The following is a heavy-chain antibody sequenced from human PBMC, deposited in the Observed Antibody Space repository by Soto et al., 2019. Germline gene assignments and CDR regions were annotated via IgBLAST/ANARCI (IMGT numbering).Heavy chain of an antibody. D-gene: IGHD6-19*01. CDR3: AKDATYSSGWYYYYYGMDV. J-gene: IGHJ6*02. V-gene: IGHV3-30*18. CDR1: GFTFSSYG. CDR2: ISYDGSNK. Sequence: ESGGGVVQPGRSLRLSCAASGFTFSSYGMHWVRQAPGKGLEWVAVISYDGSNKYYADSVKGRFTISRDNSKNTLYLQMNSLRAEDTAVYYCAKDATYSSGWYYYYYGMDVWGQGTTVTVSS.